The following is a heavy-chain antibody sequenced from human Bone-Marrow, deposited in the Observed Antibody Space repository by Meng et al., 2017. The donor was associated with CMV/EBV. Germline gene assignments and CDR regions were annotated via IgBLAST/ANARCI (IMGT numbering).Heavy chain of an antibody. Sequence: ASVKVSCKASGGTFSSYAISWVRQAPGQGLEWMGWINPNSGGTNYAQKFQGRVTMTRDTSISTAYMELSRLRSDDTAVYYCARGGHSKVYYYGMDVWGQGTTVTVSS. V-gene: IGHV1-2*02. D-gene: IGHD4-11*01. CDR2: INPNSGGT. CDR3: ARGGHSKVYYYGMDV. CDR1: GGTFSSYA. J-gene: IGHJ6*01.